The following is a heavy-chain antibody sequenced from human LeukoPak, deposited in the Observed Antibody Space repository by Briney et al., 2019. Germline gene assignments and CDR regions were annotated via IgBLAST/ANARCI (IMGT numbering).Heavy chain of an antibody. CDR1: GGSISSYY. CDR3: ARDRSSWYDPLFDY. D-gene: IGHD6-13*01. Sequence: PSETLSLTCTVSGGSISSYYWSWIRQPAGKGLEWLGRIYTSGSTNYNPSLKSRVTMSVDTSKNQFPLKLSSVTAADTAVYYCARDRSSWYDPLFDYWGQGTLVTVSS. CDR2: IYTSGST. V-gene: IGHV4-4*07. J-gene: IGHJ4*02.